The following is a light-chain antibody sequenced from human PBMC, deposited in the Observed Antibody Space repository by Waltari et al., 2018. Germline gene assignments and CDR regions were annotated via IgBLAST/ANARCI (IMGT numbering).Light chain of an antibody. CDR1: SSDVGNYNL. CDR2: DDN. CDR3: CSYAGSYTWV. J-gene: IGLJ3*02. Sequence: QSALTQPASVSGSPGQSITISCTGTSSDVGNYNLVPWYQQYPGKTPKVMIYDDNRRPSGVSCRFSGSKSGNTSSLTISGVQAEDEADYYCCSYAGSYTWVFGGGTKLTVL. V-gene: IGLV2-23*01.